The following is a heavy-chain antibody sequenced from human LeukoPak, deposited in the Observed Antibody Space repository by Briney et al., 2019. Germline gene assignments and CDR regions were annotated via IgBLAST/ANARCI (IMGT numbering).Heavy chain of an antibody. CDR1: GVSISSSVYY. D-gene: IGHD3-3*01. Sequence: SETLSLTCTVSGVSISSSVYYWGWVRQPPGKGLEWIGSMYYSGNTYFNPSLKSRVTISVDMSNNQFSLKLSSVTAADTAVYYCARQPGEWYFDYWGQGTLVTVSS. CDR3: ARQPGEWYFDY. CDR2: MYYSGNT. V-gene: IGHV4-39*01. J-gene: IGHJ4*02.